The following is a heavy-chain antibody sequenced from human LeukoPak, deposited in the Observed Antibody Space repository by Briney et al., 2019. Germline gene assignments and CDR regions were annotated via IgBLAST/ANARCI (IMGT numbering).Heavy chain of an antibody. CDR3: ARDITYYDFWSGYTD. Sequence: GGSLRLSCAASGFTFSSYWMSWVRQAPGKGLEWVANIKQDGSEKHYVDSVKGRFTISRDNAKNLVYLQMNSLRAEDTAMYYCARDITYYDFWSGYTDWGQGTLVTVSS. CDR2: IKQDGSEK. V-gene: IGHV3-7*01. D-gene: IGHD3-3*01. CDR1: GFTFSSYW. J-gene: IGHJ4*02.